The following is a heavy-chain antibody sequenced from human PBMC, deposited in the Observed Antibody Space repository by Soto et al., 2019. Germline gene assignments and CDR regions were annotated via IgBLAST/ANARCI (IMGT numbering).Heavy chain of an antibody. CDR1: GGSISSSNW. CDR3: ARDRGAHWTYVRGFDY. CDR2: IYHSGST. D-gene: IGHD3-16*01. Sequence: PSETLSLTCAVSGGSISSSNWWSWVRQPPGKGLEWIGEIYHSGSTNYNPSLKSRVTISVDKSKNQFSLKLSSVTAADTAVYYCARDRGAHWTYVRGFDYWGQGTLVTVSS. J-gene: IGHJ4*02. V-gene: IGHV4-4*02.